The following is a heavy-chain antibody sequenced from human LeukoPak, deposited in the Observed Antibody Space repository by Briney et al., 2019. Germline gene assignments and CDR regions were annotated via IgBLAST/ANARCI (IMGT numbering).Heavy chain of an antibody. CDR2: MNPNSGNT. Sequence: ASVKVSCKASGYTFTGYYMHWVRQATGQGLEWMGWMNPNSGNTGYAQKFQGRVTITRNTSISTAYMELSSLRSEDTAVYYCARVHHYFDIAFDYWGQGTLVTVSS. V-gene: IGHV1-8*03. J-gene: IGHJ4*02. CDR1: GYTFTGYY. D-gene: IGHD3-22*01. CDR3: ARVHHYFDIAFDY.